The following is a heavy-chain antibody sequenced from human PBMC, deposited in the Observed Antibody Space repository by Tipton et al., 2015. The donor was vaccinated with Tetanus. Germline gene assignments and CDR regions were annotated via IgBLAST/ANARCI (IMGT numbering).Heavy chain of an antibody. V-gene: IGHV4-30-4*01. CDR3: ARDFREGATTTLGNDVFGI. CDR1: GGPITRGDYY. D-gene: IGHD1-26*01. CDR2: IYFSGNT. Sequence: TLSLTCTVSGGPITRGDYYWNWIRQSPGKGLEWLGNIYFSGNTHYNPSLGSRISMSVDTSKKQFSLKVSSVTAADTAVYYCARDFREGATTTLGNDVFGIWGQGTMVTVS. J-gene: IGHJ3*02.